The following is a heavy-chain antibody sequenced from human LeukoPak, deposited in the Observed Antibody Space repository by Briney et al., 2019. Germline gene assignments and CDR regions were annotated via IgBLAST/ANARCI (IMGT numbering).Heavy chain of an antibody. CDR2: IYYSGST. D-gene: IGHD3-16*02. V-gene: IGHV4-39*01. CDR1: GGSFSGYY. CDR3: ARLAYYDYVWGSYRPFDY. Sequence: KPSETLSLTCAVYGGSFSGYYWGWIRQPPGKGLEWIGSIYYSGSTYYNPSLKSRVTISVDTSKNQFSLKLSSVTAADTAVYYCARLAYYDYVWGSYRPFDYWGQGTLVTVSS. J-gene: IGHJ4*02.